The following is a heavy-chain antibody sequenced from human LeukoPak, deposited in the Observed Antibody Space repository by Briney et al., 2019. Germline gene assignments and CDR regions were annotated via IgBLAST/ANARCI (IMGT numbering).Heavy chain of an antibody. Sequence: AGGSLILSCVASRFRLSSHGMVWVRQAPVRGLDWLTAISGSGALTYYADSVKGRFTISRDNSKNTLYLQINSRRTEDTAVYYCAKTGRIGYWYFDLWGRGTLVTVSS. CDR3: AKTGRIGYWYFDL. CDR2: ISGSGALT. CDR1: RFRLSSHG. V-gene: IGHV3-23*01. J-gene: IGHJ2*01. D-gene: IGHD7-27*01.